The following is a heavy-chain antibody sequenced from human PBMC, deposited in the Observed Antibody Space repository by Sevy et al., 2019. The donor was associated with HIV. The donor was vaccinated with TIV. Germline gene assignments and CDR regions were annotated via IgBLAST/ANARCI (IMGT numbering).Heavy chain of an antibody. CDR3: ARGGDFNDRSAKRDFDY. D-gene: IGHD3-22*01. J-gene: IGHJ4*02. CDR2: IWNDGSNK. V-gene: IGHV3-33*01. Sequence: GGSLRLSCAASGFTFSKYGMHWVRQAPGKGLEWVAVIWNDGSNKYYADSVKGRLTISRDNSKNTLYLQMNSLRVEDTAVYFCARGGDFNDRSAKRDFDYWGQGTLVTVSS. CDR1: GFTFSKYG.